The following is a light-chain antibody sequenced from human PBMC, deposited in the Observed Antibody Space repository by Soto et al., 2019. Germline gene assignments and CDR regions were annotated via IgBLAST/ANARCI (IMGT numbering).Light chain of an antibody. CDR2: GAS. CDR3: QQYGSSPLYT. Sequence: EIVLTQSPGTLSLPPGERATLSCRASQSVSSSYLAWYQQKPGQAPRLLIYGASSRATGISDRFSGSGSGTDFTLTISRLEPEDFAVYYCQQYGSSPLYTFGQGTKLEIK. V-gene: IGKV3-20*01. J-gene: IGKJ2*01. CDR1: QSVSSSY.